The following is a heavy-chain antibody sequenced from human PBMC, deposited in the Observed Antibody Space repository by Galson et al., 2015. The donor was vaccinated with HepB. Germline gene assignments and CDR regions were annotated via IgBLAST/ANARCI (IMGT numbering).Heavy chain of an antibody. CDR3: ARDGRKEQLGGGYYYYAMDV. Sequence: SETLSLTCTVSGSSISTSAWWSWVRQPPGRGLEWIGEIYYSGTANYNPSLKSRVTISIDKSKNQFSLRLSSVAAADTAVYYCARDGRKEQLGGGYYYYAMDVWGQGTTVTVSS. CDR1: GSSISTSAW. V-gene: IGHV4-4*02. J-gene: IGHJ6*02. D-gene: IGHD6-13*01. CDR2: IYYSGTA.